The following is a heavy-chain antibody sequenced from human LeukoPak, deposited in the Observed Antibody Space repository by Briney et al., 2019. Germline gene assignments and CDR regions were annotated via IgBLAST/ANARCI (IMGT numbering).Heavy chain of an antibody. D-gene: IGHD2-2*01. Sequence: PGRSLRLSCSTSGFTFGDYAMSWVRQAPGKGLEWVGFIQAKAYGGATTYAASVNARFSISRDDSQSIANMQMNDLKTEDTAVYYCTRAPHPRCSSSGCYLDYWGQGTLVTVSS. CDR2: IQAKAYGGAT. CDR1: GFTFGDYA. J-gene: IGHJ4*02. CDR3: TRAPHPRCSSSGCYLDY. V-gene: IGHV3-49*04.